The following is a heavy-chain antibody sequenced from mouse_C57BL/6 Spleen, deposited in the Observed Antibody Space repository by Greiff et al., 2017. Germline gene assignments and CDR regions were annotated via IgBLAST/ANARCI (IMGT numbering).Heavy chain of an antibody. CDR3: AIYYGSSYWYFDV. V-gene: IGHV14-3*01. J-gene: IGHJ1*03. Sequence: EVKLQESVAELVRPGASVKLSCTASGFNIKNTYMHWVKQRPEQGLEWIGRIDPANGNTKYAPKFQGKATITADTSSNTAYLQLSSLTSEDTAIYYCAIYYGSSYWYFDVWGTGTTVTVSS. D-gene: IGHD1-1*01. CDR2: IDPANGNT. CDR1: GFNIKNTY.